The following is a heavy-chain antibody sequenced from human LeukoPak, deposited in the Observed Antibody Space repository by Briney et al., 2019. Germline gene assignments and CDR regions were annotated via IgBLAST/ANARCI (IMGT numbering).Heavy chain of an antibody. CDR3: ARDGYYDSSGYRKHDGFDI. Sequence: GGSLRLSCAASGFTFSTCGMSWVRQAPGKGLEWVSLIYSGGITQYADSVKGRFTISRDNSKNTLYLQMTSLRAEDTAVYHCARDGYYDSSGYRKHDGFDIWGQGTLVTVSS. CDR1: GFTFSTCG. D-gene: IGHD3-22*01. J-gene: IGHJ3*02. V-gene: IGHV3-66*01. CDR2: IYSGGIT.